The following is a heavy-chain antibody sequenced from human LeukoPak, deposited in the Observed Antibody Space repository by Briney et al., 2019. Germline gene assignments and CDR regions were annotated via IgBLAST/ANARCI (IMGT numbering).Heavy chain of an antibody. Sequence: PGGSLRLSCAASGFTFDDYAMHWVRQAPGKGLEWVSGISWNSGSIGYADSVKGRFTISRDNAKNSLYLQMNSLRAEDTAVYYCARDSNIWGLQWLVEVAFDYWGQGTLVTVSS. V-gene: IGHV3-9*01. CDR2: ISWNSGSI. CDR3: ARDSNIWGLQWLVEVAFDY. CDR1: GFTFDDYA. J-gene: IGHJ4*02. D-gene: IGHD6-19*01.